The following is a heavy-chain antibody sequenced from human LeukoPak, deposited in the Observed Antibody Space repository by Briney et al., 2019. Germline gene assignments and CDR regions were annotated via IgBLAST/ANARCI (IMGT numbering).Heavy chain of an antibody. CDR2: INHSGST. J-gene: IGHJ4*02. CDR3: ARGRILTGYYKLDY. Sequence: SETLSLTCAVYGGSFSGYYWSWIRQPPGKGLEWIGEINHSGSTNYNPSRKSGVTISVDTSKNQFSLKLSSVTAADTAVYYCARGRILTGYYKLDYWGQGTLVTVSS. V-gene: IGHV4-34*01. CDR1: GGSFSGYY. D-gene: IGHD3-9*01.